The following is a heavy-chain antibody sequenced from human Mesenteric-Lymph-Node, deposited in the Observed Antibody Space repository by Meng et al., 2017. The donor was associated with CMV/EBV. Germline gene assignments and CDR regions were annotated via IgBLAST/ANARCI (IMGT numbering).Heavy chain of an antibody. J-gene: IGHJ4*02. CDR1: GFTFSTYS. V-gene: IGHV3-21*01. CDR3: ARDSGSYHY. D-gene: IGHD1-26*01. Sequence: GESLKISCTASGFTFSTYSMNWVRQAPGKGLEWASSISSSRSYIYYADSVKGRFTISRDNAKNSLYLQMNSLRAEDTALYYCARDSGSYHYWGQGTLVTVSS. CDR2: ISSSRSYI.